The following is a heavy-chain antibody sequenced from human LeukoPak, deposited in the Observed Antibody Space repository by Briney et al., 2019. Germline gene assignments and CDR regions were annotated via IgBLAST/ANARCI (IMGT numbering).Heavy chain of an antibody. D-gene: IGHD3-22*01. J-gene: IGHJ4*02. CDR1: ADSISSRY. Sequence: PSETLSLTCTVSADSISSRYCSWIRQPPGKGLEWIGYIHYSGTTNYNPSLKSRVTISVDTSKKQFSLKLKSVMAADTAVYYCANLHYVSSGSNFDYWGQGTLVTVSS. CDR3: ANLHYVSSGSNFDY. CDR2: IHYSGTT. V-gene: IGHV4-59*11.